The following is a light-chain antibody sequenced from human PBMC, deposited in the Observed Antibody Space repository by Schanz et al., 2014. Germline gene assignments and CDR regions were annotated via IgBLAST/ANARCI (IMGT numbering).Light chain of an antibody. CDR1: QSVSSN. J-gene: IGKJ1*01. Sequence: EIVMTQSPATLSVSPGERATLSCRASQSVSSNLAWYQQKPGQAPRLLIYDASNRATGIPARFSGSGSGTEFTLTISSLQSEDFAVYYCQQYGSAPRTFGQGTKVEIK. CDR2: DAS. CDR3: QQYGSAPRT. V-gene: IGKV3D-15*01.